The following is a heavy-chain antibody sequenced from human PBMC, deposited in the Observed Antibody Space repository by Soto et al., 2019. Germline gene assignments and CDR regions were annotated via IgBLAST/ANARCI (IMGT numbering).Heavy chain of an antibody. V-gene: IGHV1-2*02. CDR3: ARNLRRITIMLVARSAFIF. CDR2: INPNSGGT. D-gene: IGHD3-22*01. J-gene: IGHJ3*01. CDR1: GYTFTGYY. Sequence: ASVKVSCKASGYTFTGYYMHWVRQAPGQGLEWMGWINPNSGGTNYAQKFQGRVTMTRDTSISTAYMELSRLRSDDTAVYYCARNLRRITIMLVARSAFIFWGQGTMVTAS.